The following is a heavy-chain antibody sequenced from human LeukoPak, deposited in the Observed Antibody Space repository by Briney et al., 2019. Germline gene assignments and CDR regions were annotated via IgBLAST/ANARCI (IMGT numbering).Heavy chain of an antibody. Sequence: GGSLRLSCAASGFTFSSYGMHWVRQAPDKGLEWVAVISYDGSNKYYADSVKGRFTISRDNSKNTLYLQMNSLRAEDTAVYYCAKDGANDYVGGSYRYISFGYYYGMDVWGQGTTVTVSS. J-gene: IGHJ6*02. V-gene: IGHV3-30*18. CDR2: ISYDGSNK. CDR3: AKDGANDYVGGSYRYISFGYYYGMDV. CDR1: GFTFSSYG. D-gene: IGHD3-16*02.